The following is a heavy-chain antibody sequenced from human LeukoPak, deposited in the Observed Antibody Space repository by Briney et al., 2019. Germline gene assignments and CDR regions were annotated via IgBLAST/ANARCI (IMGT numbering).Heavy chain of an antibody. D-gene: IGHD3-22*01. CDR1: GGSVNSYY. Sequence: SETLSLTCTVSGGSVNSYYWSWIRQPPGKGLEWLGYIDYSGNTNYNPSLKSRVTISVDTSKNQFSLKLSSVTAADTAVYYCARSVPPYYDSSNYPHAFDVWGQGTMVTVSS. CDR3: ARSVPPYYDSSNYPHAFDV. CDR2: IDYSGNT. J-gene: IGHJ3*01. V-gene: IGHV4-59*02.